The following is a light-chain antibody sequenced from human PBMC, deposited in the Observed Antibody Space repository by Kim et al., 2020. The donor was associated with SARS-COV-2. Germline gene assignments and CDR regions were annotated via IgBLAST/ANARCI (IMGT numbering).Light chain of an antibody. CDR1: RSNIGSNY. CDR2: RNN. Sequence: PGQRVSFSGSGSRSNIGSNYVYWYQQRPGTAPKLLIYRNNQRPSGVPDRFSGSKSGTSASLAISGLRSEDEADYYCAAWDDSLTVVFGGGTQLTVL. V-gene: IGLV1-47*01. J-gene: IGLJ2*01. CDR3: AAWDDSLTVV.